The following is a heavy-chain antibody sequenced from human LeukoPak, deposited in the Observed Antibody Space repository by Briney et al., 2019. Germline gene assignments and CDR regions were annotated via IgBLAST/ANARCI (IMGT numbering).Heavy chain of an antibody. J-gene: IGHJ4*02. CDR3: ASVSYFDY. CDR2: ISSSSSTI. Sequence: GGSLRLSCAASGFTFSSYAMSWVRQAPGKGLEWVSAISSSSSTIYYADSVKGRFTISRDNAKNSLYLQMNSLRAEDTAVYYCASVSYFDYWGQGTLVTVSS. V-gene: IGHV3-48*04. CDR1: GFTFSSYA.